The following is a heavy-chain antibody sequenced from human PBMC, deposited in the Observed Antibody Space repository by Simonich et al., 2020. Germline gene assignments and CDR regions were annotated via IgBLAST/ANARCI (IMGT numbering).Heavy chain of an antibody. CDR2: IYHRRRT. V-gene: IGHV4-38-2*01. Sequence: QVQLQESGPGLVKPSETLSLTCAVSGYSISSGYYWGWIRQPPGKGLEWIGSIYHRRRTHYNPSLKSRVTISVDTSKNQFSLKLGSVTAADTAVYYCARVGYSNYYYYGMDVWGQGTTVTVSS. CDR1: GYSISSGYY. CDR3: ARVGYSNYYYYGMDV. J-gene: IGHJ6*02. D-gene: IGHD6-13*01.